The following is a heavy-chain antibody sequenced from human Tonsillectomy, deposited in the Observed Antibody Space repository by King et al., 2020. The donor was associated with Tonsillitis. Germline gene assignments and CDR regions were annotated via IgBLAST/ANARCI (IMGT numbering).Heavy chain of an antibody. V-gene: IGHV5-51*03. Sequence: VQLVQSGAEVKKPGESLKISCKGSGYPFTRFWIGGVRQMPGKGLVWMGVNFPGDSVTRYSPSFQGQVTIASDKSISTDYLQWSSLKASDTAIYYCAASGGKAAPWIDYWGQGTLVTVSS. CDR3: AASGGKAAPWIDY. CDR2: NFPGDSVT. CDR1: GYPFTRFW. D-gene: IGHD6-13*01. J-gene: IGHJ4*02.